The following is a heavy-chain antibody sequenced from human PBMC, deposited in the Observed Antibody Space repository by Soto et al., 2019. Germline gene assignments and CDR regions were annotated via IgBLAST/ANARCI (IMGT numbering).Heavy chain of an antibody. CDR1: GVSITSYK. V-gene: IGHV4-59*01. J-gene: IGHJ4*02. CDR3: AREWSAFDY. Sequence: SETLSLTCTVSGVSITSYKWSCIRQSPGKGLEXIADMYSXGSSSYSPSLKSRDTISVDTSKNQYSLKVNSATAADTAVYYCAREWSAFDYWGQGILVTVSS. CDR2: MYSXGSS. D-gene: IGHD2-15*01.